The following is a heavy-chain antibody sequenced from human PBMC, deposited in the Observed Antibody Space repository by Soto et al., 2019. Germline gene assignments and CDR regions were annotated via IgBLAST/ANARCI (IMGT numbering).Heavy chain of an antibody. V-gene: IGHV1-46*01. J-gene: IGHJ3*02. D-gene: IGHD2-15*01. CDR2: INPSGGST. Sequence: GASVKVSCKASGYTFTSYYMHWVRQAPGQGLEWMGIINPSGGSTSYAQKFQGRVTMTRDTSTSTVYMELSSLRSEDTAVYYCARDESYGVVVDATLGAFDIWGQGTMVTV. CDR1: GYTFTSYY. CDR3: ARDESYGVVVDATLGAFDI.